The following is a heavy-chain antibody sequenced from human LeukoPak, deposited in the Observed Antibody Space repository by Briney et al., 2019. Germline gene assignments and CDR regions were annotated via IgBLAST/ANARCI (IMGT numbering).Heavy chain of an antibody. Sequence: EGSLRLSCAASGFTFSSYWMHWLRQAPGKGLMWVSRISPDGSRAEYADSVKGRFTISRDNAKNTVSMQMNSLTTEDTAFYYCARGTRGTGAFFDYWGQGSLVTVSS. CDR3: ARGTRGTGAFFDY. D-gene: IGHD1-1*01. J-gene: IGHJ4*02. CDR1: GFTFSSYW. CDR2: ISPDGSRA. V-gene: IGHV3-74*03.